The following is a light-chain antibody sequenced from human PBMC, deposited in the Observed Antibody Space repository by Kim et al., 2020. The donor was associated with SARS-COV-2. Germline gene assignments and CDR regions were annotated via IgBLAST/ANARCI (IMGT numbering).Light chain of an antibody. J-gene: IGLJ1*01. V-gene: IGLV1-44*01. CDR1: SSNIGSNT. CDR2: SNN. Sequence: QSVLTQPPSASGTPGQRVTISCSGSSSNIGSNTVNWYQQLPGTAPKLLIYSNNQRPSGVPDRFSGSKSDTSASLAIGGLQSEDEADYYCAAWDDSLNGVFGTGTKVTVL. CDR3: AAWDDSLNGV.